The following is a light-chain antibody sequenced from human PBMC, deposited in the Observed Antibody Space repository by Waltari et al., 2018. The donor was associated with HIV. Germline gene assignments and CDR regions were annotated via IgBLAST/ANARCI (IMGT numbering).Light chain of an antibody. V-gene: IGKV1-39*01. Sequence: DIQMTQSPSSLSASVGDRVTITCRTSQTINNYLNWYRQKPGKAPNLLIYGASSLQSGVPSRFSCSGSGTDFTLTISSLQPEDSATYYCQQSYSVPLTFGGGTKVEI. CDR1: QTINNY. CDR2: GAS. J-gene: IGKJ4*01. CDR3: QQSYSVPLT.